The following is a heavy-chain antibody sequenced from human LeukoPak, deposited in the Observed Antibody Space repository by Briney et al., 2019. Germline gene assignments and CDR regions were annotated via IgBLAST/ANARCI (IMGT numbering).Heavy chain of an antibody. Sequence: PGGSLRLSCAASGFTFSNYAMSWVRQAPGKGLEWVSAISGSDGSTWYADSVKGRFTISRDNSKNTLYLHMNSLRDEDTALYYCAGDRAYPNDVFNIWGQGTMITVSS. D-gene: IGHD2-21*01. CDR3: AGDRAYPNDVFNI. V-gene: IGHV3-23*01. CDR2: ISGSDGST. J-gene: IGHJ3*02. CDR1: GFTFSNYA.